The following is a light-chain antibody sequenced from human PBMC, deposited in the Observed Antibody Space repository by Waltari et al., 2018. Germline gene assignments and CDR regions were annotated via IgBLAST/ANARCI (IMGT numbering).Light chain of an antibody. Sequence: DIQMTQSPSTLSASVGDRVTITCRASQSISSWLAWYQQKPGKAPKLLISKASSLESGVPSRFSGSGSGTEFTLTISSLQLDDFANYFCQQYNSYSPSTFGQGTKLEIK. CDR3: QQYNSYSPST. CDR2: KAS. J-gene: IGKJ2*01. CDR1: QSISSW. V-gene: IGKV1-5*03.